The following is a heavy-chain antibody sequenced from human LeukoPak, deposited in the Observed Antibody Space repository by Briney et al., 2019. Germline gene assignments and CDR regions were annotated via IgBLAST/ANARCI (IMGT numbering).Heavy chain of an antibody. CDR1: AFTFSSYG. CDR3: AKDSYYYDSSGGYFDY. J-gene: IGHJ4*02. D-gene: IGHD3-22*01. CDR2: IWYDGSNK. V-gene: IGHV3-33*06. Sequence: GGSLRLSCAASAFTFSSYGMHWVRQAPGKGLEWVAVIWYDGSNKYYADSVKGRFTISRDNSKNTLYLQMNSLRAEDTAVYYCAKDSYYYDSSGGYFDYWGQGTLVTVSS.